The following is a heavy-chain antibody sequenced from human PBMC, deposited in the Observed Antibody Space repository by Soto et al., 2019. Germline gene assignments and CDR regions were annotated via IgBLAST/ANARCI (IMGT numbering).Heavy chain of an antibody. Sequence: EVQLVESGGGLVQPGGSLRLSCAASGFTFSRYWMNWVRQAPGKGLEWVANIKEDGSERYYVDSVKGRLTISRDNAKNSLYLQMNSLRAEDTAVYYFVRVEGQWELTLWGRGTLVTVSS. CDR2: IKEDGSER. D-gene: IGHD1-26*01. CDR3: VRVEGQWELTL. J-gene: IGHJ2*01. V-gene: IGHV3-7*01. CDR1: GFTFSRYW.